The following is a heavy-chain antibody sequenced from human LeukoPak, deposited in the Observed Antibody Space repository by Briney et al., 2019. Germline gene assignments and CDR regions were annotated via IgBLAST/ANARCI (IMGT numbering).Heavy chain of an antibody. CDR3: ARGNNGFTVLDS. CDR1: GTSISTGSYY. V-gene: IGHV4-61*02. J-gene: IGHJ4*02. Sequence: VKPSETLPLTCSVSGTSISTGSYYWTWIRQPAGKGLEWLGRISNSGNTFYNPSLKSRVTISLDTSENQFSLKLSSVTAADTAVYYCARGNNGFTVLDSWGQGILVTVSA. CDR2: ISNSGNT. D-gene: IGHD1/OR15-1a*01.